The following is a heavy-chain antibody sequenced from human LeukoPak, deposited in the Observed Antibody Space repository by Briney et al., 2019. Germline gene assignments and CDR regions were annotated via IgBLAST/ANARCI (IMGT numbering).Heavy chain of an antibody. Sequence: PGGSLRLSCAASGFTFSSYAMSWVRQAPGKGLEWVSAISGSGGSTYYADSVKGRFTISRDNSKNTLYLQMNSLRAEDTAVYYCASSSPGAAAVASAFDIWGQGTMVTVSS. CDR1: GFTFSSYA. CDR2: ISGSGGST. V-gene: IGHV3-23*01. D-gene: IGHD6-13*01. J-gene: IGHJ3*02. CDR3: ASSSPGAAAVASAFDI.